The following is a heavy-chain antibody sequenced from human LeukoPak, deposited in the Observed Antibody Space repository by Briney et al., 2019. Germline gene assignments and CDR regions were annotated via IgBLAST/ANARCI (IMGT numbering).Heavy chain of an antibody. CDR1: GGSISSYY. CDR2: IYYSGST. J-gene: IGHJ5*02. CDR3: ARGGDIAVGPHGWFDP. Sequence: SETLSLTCTVSGGSISSYYWSWIRQPPGKGLEWIGYIYYSGSTNYNPSLKSRVTISVDTSKNQFSLKLSSVTAADTAVYYCARGGDIAVGPHGWFDPWGQGTLVTVSS. V-gene: IGHV4-59*01. D-gene: IGHD2-15*01.